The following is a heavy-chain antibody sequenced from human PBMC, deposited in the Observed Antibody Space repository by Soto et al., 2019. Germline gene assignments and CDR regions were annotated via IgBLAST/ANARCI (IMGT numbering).Heavy chain of an antibody. V-gene: IGHV4-30-2*01. CDR3: ARGSPNLCGPSFDY. Sequence: QLQLQESGSGLVKPSQTLSLTCAVSGGSISSGGYSWSWIRQPPGKGLEWIGYIYHSGSNYYNPSLKSRDPISVDRSKNQRSMKLSYVTAADTAVYYCARGSPNLCGPSFDYWGQGTLVTVSS. CDR2: IYHSGSN. CDR1: GGSISSGGYS. J-gene: IGHJ4*02. D-gene: IGHD2-21*01.